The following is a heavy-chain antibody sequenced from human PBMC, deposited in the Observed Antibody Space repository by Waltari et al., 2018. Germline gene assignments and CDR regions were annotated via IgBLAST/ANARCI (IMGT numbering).Heavy chain of an antibody. D-gene: IGHD1-26*01. CDR3: ARGPPGATKGFDY. CDR1: GYTFSNYY. J-gene: IGHJ4*02. V-gene: IGHV1-46*01. CDR2: LKPAVGTT. Sequence: QVRLVQSGAEVKKPGASLKVSCEASGYTFSNYYVHWVRQAPGQGLEWMGRLKPAVGTTNYAPKFWGRVTMPGDTSPSTVYLGLSGLRSEDTSVYFWARGPPGATKGFDYWGQGTLVIVSS.